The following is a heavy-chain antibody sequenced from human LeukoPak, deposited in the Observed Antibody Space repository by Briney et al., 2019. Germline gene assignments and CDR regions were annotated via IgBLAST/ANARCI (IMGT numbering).Heavy chain of an antibody. D-gene: IGHD6-19*01. CDR1: GFTFSLYN. CDR2: ISASETSI. V-gene: IGHV3-48*03. J-gene: IGHJ4*02. Sequence: GGSLRLSCAASGFTFSLYNMNWVRQAPGKGLEWVSQISASETSIKYADRVRGRFTISRDNVKNSVYLQMNSLRAEDTAIYYCVRDNLENQWLERSYWGQGTLVTVSS. CDR3: VRDNLENQWLERSY.